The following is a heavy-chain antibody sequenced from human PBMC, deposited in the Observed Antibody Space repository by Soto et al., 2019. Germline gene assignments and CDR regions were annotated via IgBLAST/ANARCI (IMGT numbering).Heavy chain of an antibody. CDR2: ISAYNANA. CDR3: ASENSYFDY. CDR1: GYTFRNFG. J-gene: IGHJ4*02. Sequence: QIQLLQSGAEVKKPGGSVKVTCKASGYTFRNFGISWVRQAPGQGLEWMGWISAYNANANYAQKFQGRLTMTADTSTSTAYMELRSLRSDDTAVYYCASENSYFDYWGQGTLVTVSS. V-gene: IGHV1-18*01.